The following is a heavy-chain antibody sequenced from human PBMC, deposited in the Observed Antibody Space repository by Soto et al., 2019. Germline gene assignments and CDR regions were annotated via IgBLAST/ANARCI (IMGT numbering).Heavy chain of an antibody. D-gene: IGHD4-17*01. Sequence: QVQLQESGPGLVKPSETLSLTCTVSGGSISSYYWSWIRQPPGKGLEWIGYIYYSGSTNYNPSLKSXXTXAXVTSKNQFSLKLSSVTAADTAVYYCARENGDYYFDYWGQGTLVTVSS. CDR1: GGSISSYY. J-gene: IGHJ4*02. CDR3: ARENGDYYFDY. V-gene: IGHV4-59*01. CDR2: IYYSGST.